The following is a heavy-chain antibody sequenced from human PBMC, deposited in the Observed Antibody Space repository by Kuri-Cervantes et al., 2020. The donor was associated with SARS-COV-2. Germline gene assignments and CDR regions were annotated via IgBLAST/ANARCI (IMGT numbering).Heavy chain of an antibody. CDR3: ARVVVPAATGDYYYYYYMDA. CDR2: ISSSSSYI. D-gene: IGHD2-2*01. J-gene: IGHJ6*03. CDR1: GFTFSSYS. Sequence: GGSLRLSCAASGFTFSSYSMNWVRQAPGKGLEWVSSISSSSSYIYYADSVKGRFTISRDNAKNSLYLQMNSLRAEDTAVYYCARVVVPAATGDYYYYYYMDAWGKGTTVTVSS. V-gene: IGHV3-21*01.